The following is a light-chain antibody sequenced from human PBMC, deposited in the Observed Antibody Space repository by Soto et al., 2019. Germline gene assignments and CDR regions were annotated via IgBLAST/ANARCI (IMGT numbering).Light chain of an antibody. V-gene: IGKV1-39*01. CDR2: DAS. CDR1: QSISTY. CDR3: QQSDNPPRT. Sequence: DILMTQSPSSLSASVGDSVTITCRASQSISTYLNWYQQKLGKAPNLLIYDASTLQSGVPSRFSGSGSGTDFTLTISYLQPEDFATYFCQQSDNPPRTFGQWTQV. J-gene: IGKJ1*01.